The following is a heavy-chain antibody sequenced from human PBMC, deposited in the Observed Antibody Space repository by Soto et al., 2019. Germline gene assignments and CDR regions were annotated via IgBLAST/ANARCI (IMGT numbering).Heavy chain of an antibody. CDR1: GFKFSNYA. J-gene: IGHJ4*02. Sequence: GGSLRLSCAASGFKFSNYAMSWVRQAPGKGLEWVSLISATGGGTYYADSVKGRFTISRDNSHNTLYLQVHSLTAEDTAVYYCAKGRRAGGNSAFYLDFWGQGAQVTVSS. D-gene: IGHD3-16*01. CDR2: ISATGGGT. CDR3: AKGRRAGGNSAFYLDF. V-gene: IGHV3-23*01.